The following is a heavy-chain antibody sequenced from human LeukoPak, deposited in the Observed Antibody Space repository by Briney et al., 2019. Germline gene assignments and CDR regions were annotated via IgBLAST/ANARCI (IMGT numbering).Heavy chain of an antibody. Sequence: SETLSLTCAVSGDSIGRGSYYWGWIRQPAGKAPEWIGRIFNTGSTSYNPSLKSRVTISVDMSKNQFSLNLRSVTAADTAVYYCARDICGYNYGCFDSWGQGTLVTVSS. CDR2: IFNTGST. D-gene: IGHD5-18*01. J-gene: IGHJ4*02. V-gene: IGHV4-61*02. CDR3: ARDICGYNYGCFDS. CDR1: GDSIGRGSYY.